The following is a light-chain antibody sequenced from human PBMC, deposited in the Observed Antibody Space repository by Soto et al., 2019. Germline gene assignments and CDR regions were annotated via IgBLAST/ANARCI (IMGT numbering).Light chain of an antibody. CDR3: QHYGTSAL. Sequence: EIVLTQSPGTLSLSPGERATLSCRASQSVSDSYLAWYQQKPGQAPRLLIYASSRATGIPARYSGSGSGTDFTLTISRLEPEDFAVYYCQHYGTSALFGRGTKVDIK. CDR2: AS. V-gene: IGKV3-20*01. CDR1: QSVSDSY. J-gene: IGKJ3*01.